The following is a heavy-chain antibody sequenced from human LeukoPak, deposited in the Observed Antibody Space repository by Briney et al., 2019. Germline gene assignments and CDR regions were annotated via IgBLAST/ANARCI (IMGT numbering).Heavy chain of an antibody. Sequence: ASVKVSCKASGYTFTSYGISWVRQAPGQGLEWMGWISAYNGNTNYAQKPQGRVTMTTDTSTSTAYMELRSLRSDDTAVYYCARKVQLERRANWFDPWGQGTLVTVSS. CDR2: ISAYNGNT. CDR1: GYTFTSYG. V-gene: IGHV1-18*01. J-gene: IGHJ5*02. CDR3: ARKVQLERRANWFDP. D-gene: IGHD1-1*01.